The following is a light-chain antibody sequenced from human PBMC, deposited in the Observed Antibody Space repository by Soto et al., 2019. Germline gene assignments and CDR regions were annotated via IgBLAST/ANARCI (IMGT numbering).Light chain of an antibody. J-gene: IGKJ1*01. CDR2: DAS. V-gene: IGKV3-11*01. Sequence: EVVLTQSPATLSLSPGDRATLSCRASQSISTYLGWFQHKPGQAPRLLIHDASNRATGIPARFSGSGSGTDFTLTISSLEPEDFAVYYCQQRSNWPRTFGQGTKVDIK. CDR3: QQRSNWPRT. CDR1: QSISTY.